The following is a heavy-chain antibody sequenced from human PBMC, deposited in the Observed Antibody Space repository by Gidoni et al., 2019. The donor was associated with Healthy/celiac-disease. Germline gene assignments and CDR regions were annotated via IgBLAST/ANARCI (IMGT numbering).Heavy chain of an antibody. J-gene: IGHJ3*02. D-gene: IGHD3-10*01. CDR1: GGSFSGYY. CDR3: GFYGSGTDHDAFDI. Sequence: QVQLQQWGAGLLKPSETLSLTCAVYGGSFSGYYWSWIRQPPGKGLEWIGEINHSGSTNYNPSLKSRVTISVDTSKNQFSLKLSSVTAADTAVYYCGFYGSGTDHDAFDIWGQGTMVTVSS. V-gene: IGHV4-34*01. CDR2: INHSGST.